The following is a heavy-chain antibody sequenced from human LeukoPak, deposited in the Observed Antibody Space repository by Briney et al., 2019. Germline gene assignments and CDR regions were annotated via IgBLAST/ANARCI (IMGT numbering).Heavy chain of an antibody. J-gene: IGHJ4*02. CDR3: AKGIAVAGNYCFDY. CDR2: ISRSGGST. V-gene: IGHV3-23*01. D-gene: IGHD6-19*01. Sequence: GGSLRLSCAASGITFSSYAMSWVRQAPGKGLEWVSTISRSGGSTYYADSVKGRFTISRDNSKNTLYLQMNSLRAEDTAVYYCAKGIAVAGNYCFDYWGQGTLVTVSS. CDR1: GITFSSYA.